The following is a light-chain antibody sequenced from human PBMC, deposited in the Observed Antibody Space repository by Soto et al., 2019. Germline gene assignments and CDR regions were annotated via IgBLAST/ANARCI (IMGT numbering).Light chain of an antibody. J-gene: IGKJ5*01. CDR3: QQLLSYPIT. V-gene: IGKV1-9*01. CDR1: QGISTY. Sequence: DIQLTQSPSFLSASVGDRVTMTCRASQGISTYLAWYQQKPGKAPKLLIYAASTLQSGVPLSFSGSGSGTSFTLTISSLQPEDFATYYCQQLLSYPITFGQGTRLEIK. CDR2: AAS.